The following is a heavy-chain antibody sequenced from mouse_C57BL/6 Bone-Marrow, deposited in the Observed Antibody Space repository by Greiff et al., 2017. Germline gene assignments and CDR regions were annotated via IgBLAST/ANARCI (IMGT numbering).Heavy chain of an antibody. V-gene: IGHV5-9-1*02. CDR2: ISSGGDYI. J-gene: IGHJ2*01. CDR1: GFTFSSYA. D-gene: IGHD4-1*01. CDR3: TRVLLGFDY. Sequence: EVQRVESGEGLVKPGGSLKLSCAASGFTFSSYAMSWVRQTPEKRLEWVAYISSGGDYIYYADTVKGRFTISRDTARNTLYLQMSSLKSEDTDIYDCTRVLLGFDYWGQGTTLTVSS.